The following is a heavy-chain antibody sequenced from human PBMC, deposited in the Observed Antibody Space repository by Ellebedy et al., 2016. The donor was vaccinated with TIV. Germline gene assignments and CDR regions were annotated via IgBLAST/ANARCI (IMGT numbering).Heavy chain of an antibody. D-gene: IGHD5-24*01. V-gene: IGHV3-9*01. J-gene: IGHJ4*02. CDR2: ITWNIGSI. CDR1: GFTFDDYA. Sequence: GGSLRLXXAASGFTFDDYAMHWVRQTPGKGLERVSGITWNIGSIGYADSVKGRFTISRDNAKNSLYLQMKSLRAEDTALYYCTRGRRYGNNPFDYWGQGTLVTVSS. CDR3: TRGRRYGNNPFDY.